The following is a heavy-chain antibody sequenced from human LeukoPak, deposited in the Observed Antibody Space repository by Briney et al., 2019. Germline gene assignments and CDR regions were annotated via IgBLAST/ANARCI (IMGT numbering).Heavy chain of an antibody. CDR1: GYTFTSYG. D-gene: IGHD2-2*01. J-gene: IGHJ4*02. Sequence: ASVKVSCKASGYTFTSYGISWVRLAPGQGLEWMGWISAYNGNTNYAQKLQGRVTMTTDTSTSTAYMELRSLRSDDTAVYYCAWRLGYCSSTSCSSFDYWGQGTLVTVSS. CDR2: ISAYNGNT. CDR3: AWRLGYCSSTSCSSFDY. V-gene: IGHV1-18*01.